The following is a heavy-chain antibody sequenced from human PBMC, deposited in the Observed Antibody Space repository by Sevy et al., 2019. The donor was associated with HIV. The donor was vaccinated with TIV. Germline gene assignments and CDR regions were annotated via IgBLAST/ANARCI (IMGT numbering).Heavy chain of an antibody. Sequence: ASVKVSCKASGYTFTSYGISWVRQAPGQGLEWMGWISAYNGNTNYAQKLQGRVTMTTDTSTSTAYLELRSLGSDDTAVYYGASDRDIVVVPAARDYYYYYYGMDVWGQGTMVTVSS. D-gene: IGHD2-2*01. CDR1: GYTFTSYG. CDR2: ISAYNGNT. V-gene: IGHV1-18*01. J-gene: IGHJ6*02. CDR3: ASDRDIVVVPAARDYYYYYYGMDV.